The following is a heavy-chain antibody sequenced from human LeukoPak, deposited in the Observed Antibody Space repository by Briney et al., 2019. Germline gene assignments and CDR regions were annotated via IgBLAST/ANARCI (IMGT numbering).Heavy chain of an antibody. Sequence: ASVKVSCKASGYTFTGYYMHWVRQAPGQGLEWMGWINPNSGGTNYAQKFQGRVTMTRDTSISTAYMDLSRLRSDDTAVYYCARDRDSTGTPYYYYYYYMDVWGKGTTVTVSS. D-gene: IGHD1-1*01. CDR1: GYTFTGYY. CDR2: INPNSGGT. V-gene: IGHV1-2*02. J-gene: IGHJ6*03. CDR3: ARDRDSTGTPYYYYYYYMDV.